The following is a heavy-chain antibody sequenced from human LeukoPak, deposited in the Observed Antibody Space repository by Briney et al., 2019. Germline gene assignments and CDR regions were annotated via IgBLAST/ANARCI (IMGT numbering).Heavy chain of an antibody. CDR3: ARTYYYDSSGYYPGDYFDY. CDR1: GYTFTGYY. D-gene: IGHD3-22*01. V-gene: IGHV1-2*02. Sequence: ASVKVSCKASGYTFTGYYMHWVRQAPGQGLEWMGWINPNSGGTNYAQKFQGRVTMTRDTSISTAYMELSRLRSDDTAVYYCARTYYYDSSGYYPGDYFDYWGQGTLVTVSS. J-gene: IGHJ4*02. CDR2: INPNSGGT.